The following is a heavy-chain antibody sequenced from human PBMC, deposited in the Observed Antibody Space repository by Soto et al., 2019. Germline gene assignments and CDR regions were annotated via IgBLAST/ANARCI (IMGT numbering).Heavy chain of an antibody. J-gene: IGHJ4*02. D-gene: IGHD3-10*01. CDR2: IYYSGST. CDR1: GGSASRGGYH. Sequence: ASETRRPRCSGSGGSASRGGYHLGRVRQDPRKGMEWIGYIYYSGSTNYNPSLKSRVNISVDTSKNQFSLKLSSVTAADTAVYYCARAWWGYYGSGRYLYLDYWGQGTQVTVSS. CDR3: ARAWWGYYGSGRYLYLDY. V-gene: IGHV4-61*08.